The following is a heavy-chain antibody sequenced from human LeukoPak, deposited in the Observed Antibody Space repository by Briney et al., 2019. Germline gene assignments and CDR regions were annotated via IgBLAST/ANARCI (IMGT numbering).Heavy chain of an antibody. V-gene: IGHV3-74*01. D-gene: IGHD6-13*01. CDR3: ARRRQLVQNFAYYYYCGMDV. CDR2: INSDGSST. J-gene: IGHJ6*04. CDR1: GFTFSSYW. Sequence: GGSLRLSCAASGFTFSSYWMHWVRQAPGKGLVWVSRINSDGSSTSYADSVKGRFTISRDNAKNTLYLQMNSLRAEDTAVYYCARRRQLVQNFAYYYYCGMDVWGKGTTVTVSS.